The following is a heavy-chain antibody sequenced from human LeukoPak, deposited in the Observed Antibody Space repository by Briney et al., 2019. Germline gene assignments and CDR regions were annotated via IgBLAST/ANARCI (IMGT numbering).Heavy chain of an antibody. CDR2: IYYSGST. D-gene: IGHD2-2*01. J-gene: IGHJ6*02. CDR3: ARHQCSSTSCYHGMDV. CDR1: GGSISSYY. Sequence: SETLSLTCTVSGGSISSYYWSWIRQPPGKGLEWIGYIYYSGSTNYNPSLKSRVTISVDTSKNQFSLKLSSLTAADTPVYYWARHQCSSTSCYHGMDVWGQGTTVTVSS. V-gene: IGHV4-59*08.